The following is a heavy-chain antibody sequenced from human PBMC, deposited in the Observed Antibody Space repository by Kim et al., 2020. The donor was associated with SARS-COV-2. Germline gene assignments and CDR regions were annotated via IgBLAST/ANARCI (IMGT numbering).Heavy chain of an antibody. D-gene: IGHD2-2*01. J-gene: IGHJ5*02. CDR1: GGSFSGYY. Sequence: SETLSLTCAVYGGSFSGYYWSWIRQPPGKGLEWIGEINHSGSTNYNPSLKSRVTISVDTSKNQFSLKLSSVTAADTAVYYCARGRIVVVPAATPKYNWFDPWGQGTLVTVSS. V-gene: IGHV4-34*01. CDR3: ARGRIVVVPAATPKYNWFDP. CDR2: INHSGST.